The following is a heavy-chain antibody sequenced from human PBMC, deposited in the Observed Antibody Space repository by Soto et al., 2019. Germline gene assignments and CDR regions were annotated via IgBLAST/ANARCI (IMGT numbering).Heavy chain of an antibody. V-gene: IGHV3-33*01. D-gene: IGHD1-26*01. J-gene: IGHJ6*02. CDR2: IWHDGNNK. CDR1: GFTFSNYG. Sequence: QVQLVEAGGGVVQPGRSLRLSCAASGFTFSNYGMHWVRQAPGKGLEWVAIIWHDGNNKYYADSLRGRFIISRDNSKNRLYLQMNSLRAEDTAVYYCASDLVGASDSYGLDVCGQGTPVTVSS. CDR3: ASDLVGASDSYGLDV.